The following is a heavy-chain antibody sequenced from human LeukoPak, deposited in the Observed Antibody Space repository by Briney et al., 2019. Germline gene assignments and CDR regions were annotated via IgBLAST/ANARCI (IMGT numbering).Heavy chain of an antibody. CDR1: GYTFTSYD. CDR3: ARGPPPIEVHYYDSSGYYSYYFDY. Sequence: ASVKVSCKASGYTFTSYDINWVRQATGQGLEWMGWMNPNSGNTGYAQKFQGRVTMTRNTSISTAYMELSSLRSEDTAVYYCARGPPPIEVHYYDSSGYYSYYFDYWGQGTLVTVSS. J-gene: IGHJ4*02. D-gene: IGHD3-22*01. CDR2: MNPNSGNT. V-gene: IGHV1-8*01.